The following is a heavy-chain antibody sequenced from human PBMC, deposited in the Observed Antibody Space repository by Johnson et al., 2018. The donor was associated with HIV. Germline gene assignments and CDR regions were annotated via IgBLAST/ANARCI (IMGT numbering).Heavy chain of an antibody. D-gene: IGHD3-22*01. V-gene: IGHV3-23*04. CDR3: AKHYYDSSDYPLPFDI. J-gene: IGHJ3*02. CDR1: RFTFSSYA. Sequence: VQLVESGGGVVQPGKSLRLSFSASRFTFSSYAMSWVRQAPGKGLEWVSAIRVSGGSTYYADSVKGRFTISRDNSKNTLYLQMNSLRAEDTAVYYCAKHYYDSSDYPLPFDIWGQGTMVTVSS. CDR2: IRVSGGST.